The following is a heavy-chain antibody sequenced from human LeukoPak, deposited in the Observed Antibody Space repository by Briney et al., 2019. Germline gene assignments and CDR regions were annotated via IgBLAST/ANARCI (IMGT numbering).Heavy chain of an antibody. CDR2: ISWNSGSI. V-gene: IGHV3-9*03. Sequence: PGGSLRLSCAASGFTFDDYAMHWVRQAPGKGLEWVSGISWNSGSIGYADSVKGRFTISRDNAKNSLYLQMNSLRAEDMALYYCAKQTNSGSFDYWGQGTLVTVSS. CDR1: GFTFDDYA. J-gene: IGHJ4*02. CDR3: AKQTNSGSFDY. D-gene: IGHD1-26*01.